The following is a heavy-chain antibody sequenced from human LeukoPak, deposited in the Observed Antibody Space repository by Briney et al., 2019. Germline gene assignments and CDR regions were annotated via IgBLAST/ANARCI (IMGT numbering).Heavy chain of an antibody. J-gene: IGHJ6*03. CDR2: IWYDEITK. CDR1: GFTFRSYG. Sequence: GGSLRLSCVASGFTFRSYGIHWVRQAPGKGLEWLAFIWYDEITKNYADSVKGRFTISRDNSKNTLYVQLNSLRPDDTAVYYCAKGPKQLLVRRSVWSYMDVWGKRTTVTIS. D-gene: IGHD5/OR15-5a*01. V-gene: IGHV3-30*02. CDR3: AKGPKQLLVRRSVWSYMDV.